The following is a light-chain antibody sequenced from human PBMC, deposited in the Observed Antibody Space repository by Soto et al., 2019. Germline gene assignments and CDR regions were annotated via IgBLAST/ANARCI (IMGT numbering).Light chain of an antibody. CDR3: MQDLRTPPT. J-gene: IGKJ2*01. CDR2: LGS. CDR1: QSLLYSNGNNY. Sequence: DIVMTQSPLSLPVTPGEPASISCRSSQSLLYSNGNNYLDWYLQKPGQSPQLLIYLGSNRASGVPHRFSGSGSGADYTLKISRLEAADVVVYYYMQDLRTPPTFGQGTKLEIK. V-gene: IGKV2-28*01.